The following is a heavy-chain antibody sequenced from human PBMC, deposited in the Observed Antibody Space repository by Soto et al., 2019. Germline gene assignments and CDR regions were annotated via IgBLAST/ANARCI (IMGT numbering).Heavy chain of an antibody. V-gene: IGHV4-61*01. CDR2: INYSGST. CDR1: GGSVSSGSYY. Sequence: SETLSLTCTVSGGSVSSGSYYWSWIRQPPGKGLEWIGYINYSGSTNYNPSLKSRVTLSVDTSKNQFSLKLSSVTAADTAVYYCARDRYYYDSSGYPTPFFDYWGQGTLVTVSS. D-gene: IGHD3-22*01. J-gene: IGHJ4*02. CDR3: ARDRYYYDSSGYPTPFFDY.